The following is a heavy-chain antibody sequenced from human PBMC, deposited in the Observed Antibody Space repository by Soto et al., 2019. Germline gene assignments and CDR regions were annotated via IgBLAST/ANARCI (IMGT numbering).Heavy chain of an antibody. CDR2: IDYSGGTT. Sequence: PGGSLRLSCAASGFTFSSLAMGWVRQAPGKGLEWVSVIDYSGGTTYYTDSVKGRFTISRDNAKNSLYLQMNSLRAEDTAVYYCARVWGVWTQSSYDYWGQGTLVTVSS. J-gene: IGHJ4*02. V-gene: IGHV3-23*01. CDR1: GFTFSSLA. CDR3: ARVWGVWTQSSYDY. D-gene: IGHD5-18*01.